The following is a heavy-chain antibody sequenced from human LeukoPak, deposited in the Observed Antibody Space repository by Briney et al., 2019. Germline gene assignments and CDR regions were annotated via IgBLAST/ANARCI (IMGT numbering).Heavy chain of an antibody. CDR1: GFTFSSYT. J-gene: IGHJ4*02. CDR3: ARHVVAVGFDF. V-gene: IGHV3-21*01. Sequence: GGSLRLSCAASGFTFSSYTMNWVRQAPGKGLEWVSSITSSGGYIYYADSVMGRFTISRDNTNNSLYLQINSLRAEDTAVYYCARHVVAVGFDFWGQGTLVTVSS. CDR2: ITSSGGYI. D-gene: IGHD3-22*01.